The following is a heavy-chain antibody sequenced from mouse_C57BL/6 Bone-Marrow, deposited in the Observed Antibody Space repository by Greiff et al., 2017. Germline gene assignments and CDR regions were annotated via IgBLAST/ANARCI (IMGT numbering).Heavy chain of an antibody. J-gene: IGHJ4*01. CDR3: TRSLYYGYDGDAMDY. D-gene: IGHD2-2*01. V-gene: IGHV1-5*01. Sequence: VQLKASGTVLARPGASVKMSCKTSGYTFTSYWMHWVKQRPGQGLEWIGAIYPGNSDTSYNQKFKGKAKLTAVTSASTAYMELSSLTNEDSAVYYCTRSLYYGYDGDAMDYWGQGTSVTVSS. CDR1: GYTFTSYW. CDR2: IYPGNSDT.